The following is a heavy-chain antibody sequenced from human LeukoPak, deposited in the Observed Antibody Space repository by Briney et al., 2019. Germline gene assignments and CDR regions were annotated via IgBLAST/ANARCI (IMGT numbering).Heavy chain of an antibody. J-gene: IGHJ4*02. CDR1: GGSLCGYY. Sequence: SETLSLTCALYGGSLCGYYWSWIRQPPGKGLEWIGEINHSGSTNYNPSLKSRVTISVDTSKNQFSLKLSSMTAADTAVYYCARGRWELLVEPFDYWGQGTLVTVSS. D-gene: IGHD1-26*01. CDR3: ARGRWELLVEPFDY. CDR2: INHSGST. V-gene: IGHV4-34*01.